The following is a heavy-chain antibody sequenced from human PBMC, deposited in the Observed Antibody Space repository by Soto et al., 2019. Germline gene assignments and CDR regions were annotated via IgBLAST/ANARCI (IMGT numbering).Heavy chain of an antibody. CDR3: AKGRQQLMVYDY. Sequence: GGSLRLSCAASGFTFSSYAMSWVRQAPGKGLEWVSAISGSGGSTYYADSVKGRFTISRDNSKNTLYLQMNSLRAEDTAIYYCAKGRQQLMVYDYWGQGILVTVSS. J-gene: IGHJ4*02. CDR1: GFTFSSYA. D-gene: IGHD6-13*01. CDR2: ISGSGGST. V-gene: IGHV3-23*01.